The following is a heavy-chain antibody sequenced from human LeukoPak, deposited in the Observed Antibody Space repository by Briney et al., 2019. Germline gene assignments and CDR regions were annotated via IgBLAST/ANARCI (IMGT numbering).Heavy chain of an antibody. V-gene: IGHV1-3*01. Sequence: APVKVSCKASGYTFTNYAMHWVRQAPGQRLEWMGWINAGNGNTKYSQKFQGRVTITRDTSANTAYMELSSLRSEDTAVYYCARDLLTLYSYGSYDAFDIWGQGTMVTVSS. J-gene: IGHJ3*02. CDR2: INAGNGNT. CDR1: GYTFTNYA. D-gene: IGHD5-18*01. CDR3: ARDLLTLYSYGSYDAFDI.